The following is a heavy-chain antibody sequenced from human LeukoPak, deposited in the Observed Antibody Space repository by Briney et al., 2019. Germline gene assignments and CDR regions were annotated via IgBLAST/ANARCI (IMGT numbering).Heavy chain of an antibody. Sequence: ASVKVSCKASGYTSTSYDINWVRQATGQGLEWMGWMNPNSGNTGYAQKFQGRVTITRNTSISTAYMELSSLRSEDTAVYYCARGQANGDQVFDYWGQGTLVTVSS. CDR2: MNPNSGNT. J-gene: IGHJ4*02. CDR1: GYTSTSYD. CDR3: ARGQANGDQVFDY. V-gene: IGHV1-8*01. D-gene: IGHD4-17*01.